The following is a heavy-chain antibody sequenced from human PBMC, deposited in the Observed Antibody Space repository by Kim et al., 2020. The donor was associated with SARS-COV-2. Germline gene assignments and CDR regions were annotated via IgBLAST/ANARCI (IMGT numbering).Heavy chain of an antibody. CDR3: AREGSYDSSGYSDDY. J-gene: IGHJ4*02. CDR1: GGTFSSYA. CDR2: IIPIFNTT. Sequence: SVKVSCKASGGTFSSYAISWVRQAPGQGLEWMGVIIPIFNTTNYAQKFQGRVTITADESTSTAYMELSSLRSEETAVYYCAREGSYDSSGYSDDYWGQGTLVTVSS. D-gene: IGHD3-22*01. V-gene: IGHV1-69*13.